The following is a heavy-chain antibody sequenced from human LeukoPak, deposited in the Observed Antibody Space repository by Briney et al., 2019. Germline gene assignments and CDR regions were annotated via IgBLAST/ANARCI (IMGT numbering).Heavy chain of an antibody. CDR3: ARTAARRFDY. D-gene: IGHD6-6*01. J-gene: IGHJ4*02. Sequence: ASVKVFCKASGYTFPSYLMHWVRQAPGQGLEWMGIINPTGGSTTYAQKFQGRVTMTRDTSTSTVYMELSSLRSDDTAVYYCARTAARRFDYWGQGTLVTVSS. CDR1: GYTFPSYL. CDR2: INPTGGST. V-gene: IGHV1-46*01.